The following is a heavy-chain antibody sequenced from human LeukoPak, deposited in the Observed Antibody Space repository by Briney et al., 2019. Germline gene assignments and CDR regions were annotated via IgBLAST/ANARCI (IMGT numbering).Heavy chain of an antibody. V-gene: IGHV1-18*01. CDR3: ARASYCSDGSCYSDY. CDR2: IGAYNGNT. CDR1: GYTFTIYS. Sequence: GASVRVSFTASGYTFTIYSISWVRQAPGQGLEWMGWIGAYNGNTIYAQKVKGRVTMTTDTSTSTAYMELRSLKSDDTAVYYCARASYCSDGSCYSDYWGQGTLVTVSS. J-gene: IGHJ4*02. D-gene: IGHD2-15*01.